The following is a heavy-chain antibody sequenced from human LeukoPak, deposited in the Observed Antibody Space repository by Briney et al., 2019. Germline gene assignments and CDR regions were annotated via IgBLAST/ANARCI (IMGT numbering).Heavy chain of an antibody. D-gene: IGHD2-2*02. J-gene: IGHJ6*03. CDR2: IIPIFGTA. CDR1: GGTFSSYA. Sequence: SVKVSCKASGGTFSSYAISWVRQAPGQGLEWMGGIIPIFGTANYAQKFQGRVTITADESTSTAYMELSSLRSEDTAVYYCARGEGYCSSTSCYTDYYYYMDVWGKGTAVTVSS. CDR3: ARGEGYCSSTSCYTDYYYYMDV. V-gene: IGHV1-69*13.